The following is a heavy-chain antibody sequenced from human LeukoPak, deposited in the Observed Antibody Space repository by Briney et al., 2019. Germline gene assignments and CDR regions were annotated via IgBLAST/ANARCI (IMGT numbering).Heavy chain of an antibody. J-gene: IGHJ6*03. CDR1: GFTFSSYA. V-gene: IGHV3-7*01. Sequence: GGSLRLSCAASGFTFSSYAMSWVRQAPGKGLEWVANIKQDGSEKYYVDSVKGRFTISRDNAKNSLYLQMNSLRAEDTAVYYCARDAQYYDFWSGYYDYYYYMDVWGKGTTVTVSS. D-gene: IGHD3-3*01. CDR2: IKQDGSEK. CDR3: ARDAQYYDFWSGYYDYYYYMDV.